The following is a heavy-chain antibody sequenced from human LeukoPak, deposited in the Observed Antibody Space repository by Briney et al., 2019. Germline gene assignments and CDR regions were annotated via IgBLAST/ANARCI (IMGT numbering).Heavy chain of an antibody. CDR1: GFTFNNYG. CDR3: ARGLAVAGFFYYGMDV. V-gene: IGHV3-33*01. CDR2: IWYDGSNK. J-gene: IGHJ6*02. Sequence: GGSLRLSCAASGFTFNNYGMHWVRQAPGKGLEWVAVIWYDGSNKYYADSVKGRFTISRDNSKNTLYLQVNSLRAEDTAVYYCARGLAVAGFFYYGMDVWGQGTTVTVSS. D-gene: IGHD6-19*01.